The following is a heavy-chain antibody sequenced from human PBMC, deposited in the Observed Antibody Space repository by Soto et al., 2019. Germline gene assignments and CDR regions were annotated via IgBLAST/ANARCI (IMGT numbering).Heavy chain of an antibody. V-gene: IGHV3-30*03. D-gene: IGHD4-17*01. J-gene: IGHJ6*02. CDR2: ISYDGSNK. CDR3: ARSCLREGYYYYGMDV. CDR1: GFTFSSYG. Sequence: QVQLVESGGGVVQPGRSLRLSCAASGFTFSSYGMHWVRQAPGKGLEWVAVISYDGSNKYYADSVKGRFTISRDNSKNTLYLQMNSLRAEDTAVYYCARSCLREGYYYYGMDVWGQGTTVTVSS.